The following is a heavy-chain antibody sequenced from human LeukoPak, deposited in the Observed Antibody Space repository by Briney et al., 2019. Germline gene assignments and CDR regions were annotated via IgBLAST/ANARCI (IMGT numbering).Heavy chain of an antibody. CDR1: GXSFSGYY. D-gene: IGHD3-10*01. CDR3: ARGLWFGELLFDP. CDR2: INHSGST. Sequence: PSETLSLTCAVYGXSFSGYYWSWIRQPPGKGLEWIGEINHSGSTNYNPSLKSRVTMSVDTSKNQFSLKLSSVTAADTAVYYCARGLWFGELLFDPWGQGTLVTVSS. J-gene: IGHJ5*02. V-gene: IGHV4-34*01.